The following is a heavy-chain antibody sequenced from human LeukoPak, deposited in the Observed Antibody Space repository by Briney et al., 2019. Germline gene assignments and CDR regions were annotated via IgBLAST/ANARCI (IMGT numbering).Heavy chain of an antibody. Sequence: SETLSLTCTVSGGSISSSSYYWVWIRQPPGKGLEWIGSIYYSGSTYTYYNPSLKSRVTISVDTSKNQFSLKLRSVTAADTAVYYCARVLYGALDPWGQGTLVTVSS. D-gene: IGHD4-17*01. CDR1: GGSISSSSYY. CDR2: IYYSGSTYT. V-gene: IGHV4-39*07. CDR3: ARVLYGALDP. J-gene: IGHJ5*02.